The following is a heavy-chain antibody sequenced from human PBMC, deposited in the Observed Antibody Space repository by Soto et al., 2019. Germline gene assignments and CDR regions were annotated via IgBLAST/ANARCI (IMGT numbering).Heavy chain of an antibody. CDR2: FNTYNGNT. CDR1: GYTFSSYG. Sequence: QVQLVQSGAEVKKPGASVKVSCKASGYTFSSYGITWVRQAPGQRLEWMGWFNTYNGNTNYAQKLQGRVTMTTDTSTSTAYIELRILRFGDMAVYYCARERGGYSYGDYWGQGALVTVSS. V-gene: IGHV1-18*03. D-gene: IGHD5-18*01. J-gene: IGHJ4*02. CDR3: ARERGGYSYGDY.